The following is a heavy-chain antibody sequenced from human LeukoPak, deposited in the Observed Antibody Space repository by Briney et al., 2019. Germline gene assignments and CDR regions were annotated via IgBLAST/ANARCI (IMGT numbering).Heavy chain of an antibody. Sequence: PSETLSLTCTVSGGSLSSSSYYWVWIRQPPGKGLDWIGSSYYSWSTYHNPSLKSRVTMSVNTSKNQFSLNLRCVTAADTAVYYCERADYSSGWSHESFYMDVWGKGNTVTVSS. CDR3: ERADYSSGWSHESFYMDV. J-gene: IGHJ6*03. CDR1: GGSLSSSSYY. V-gene: IGHV4-39*07. CDR2: SYYSWST. D-gene: IGHD6-13*01.